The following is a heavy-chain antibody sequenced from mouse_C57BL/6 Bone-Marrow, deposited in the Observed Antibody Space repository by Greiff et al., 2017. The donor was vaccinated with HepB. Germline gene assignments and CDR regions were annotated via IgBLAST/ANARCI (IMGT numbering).Heavy chain of an antibody. D-gene: IGHD2-3*01. CDR1: GYTFTSYG. CDR2: IYPRSGNT. Sequence: QVQLQQSGAELARPGASVKLSCKASGYTFTSYGISWVKKRTGQGLEWIGEIYPRSGNTYYNEKFKGKATLTADKSSSTAYMELRSLTSEDSAVYFCARGIYDGYYFAYWGQGTLVTVSA. J-gene: IGHJ3*01. CDR3: ARGIYDGYYFAY. V-gene: IGHV1-81*01.